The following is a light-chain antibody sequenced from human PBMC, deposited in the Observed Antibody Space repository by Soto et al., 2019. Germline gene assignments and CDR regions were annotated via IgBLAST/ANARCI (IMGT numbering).Light chain of an antibody. V-gene: IGKV1-27*01. CDR1: LSIGTG. CDR2: AAS. J-gene: IGKJ1*01. Sequence: DIRMTQSPSSLSASVGDRVTITCRASLSIGTGVAWYQQKPGQAPKLLISAASTLQSGVTSRISGRGSGTEFTLTISSLQPEDVATYYCQKYNTSPRTFGRGTKVEMK. CDR3: QKYNTSPRT.